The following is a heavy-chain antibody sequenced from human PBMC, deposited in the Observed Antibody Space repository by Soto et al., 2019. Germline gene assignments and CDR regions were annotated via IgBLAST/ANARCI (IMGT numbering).Heavy chain of an antibody. CDR3: ARDKSSSPSDY. CDR1: GFTFSGYW. Sequence: GGSLRLSCAASGFTFSGYWMHWVRQAPGKGLVWVSRISSSSSSTNYADSVKGRFTISRDNAKNSLYLQMNSLRAEDTAVYYCARDKSSSPSDYWGQGTLLTVSS. CDR2: ISSSSSST. V-gene: IGHV3-74*01. J-gene: IGHJ4*02.